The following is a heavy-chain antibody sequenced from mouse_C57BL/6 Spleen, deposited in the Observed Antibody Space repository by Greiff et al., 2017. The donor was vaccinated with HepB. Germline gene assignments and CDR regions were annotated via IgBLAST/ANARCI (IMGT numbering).Heavy chain of an antibody. V-gene: IGHV5-4*01. J-gene: IGHJ1*03. D-gene: IGHD4-1*01. CDR1: GFTFSSYA. CDR3: AREALGHWYFDV. CDR2: ISDGGSYT. Sequence: EVMLVESGGGLVKPGGSLKLSCAASGFTFSSYAMSWVRQTPEKRLEWVATISDGGSYTYYPDNVKGRFTISRDNAKNNLYLQMSHLKSEDTAMYYCAREALGHWYFDVWGTGTTVTVSS.